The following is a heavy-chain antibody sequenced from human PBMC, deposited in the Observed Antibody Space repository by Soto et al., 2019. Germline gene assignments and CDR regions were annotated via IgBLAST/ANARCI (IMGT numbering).Heavy chain of an antibody. CDR2: ISYDGSNK. V-gene: IGHV3-30*18. D-gene: IGHD1-26*01. Sequence: GGSLRLSCAASGFTFSSYGMHWVRQAPGKGLEWVAVISYDGSNKYYADSVKGRFTISRDNSKNTLYLQMNSLRAEDTAVYYCAKSLREWENWFDPWGQGTLVTVSS. J-gene: IGHJ5*02. CDR1: GFTFSSYG. CDR3: AKSLREWENWFDP.